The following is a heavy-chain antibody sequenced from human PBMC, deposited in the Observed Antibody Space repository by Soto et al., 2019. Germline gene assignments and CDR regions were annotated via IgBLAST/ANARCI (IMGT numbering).Heavy chain of an antibody. CDR2: VNPDGSTT. Sequence: EVQLVESGGGLVQPGGSLRLSCAASKFSFSGYWMHWVRQAPGKGLMWVSRVNPDGSTTTYADSVKGRFTISRDNAKNTVFLPMNILRDDDTAVYYCAKVARRSYDGCDPWGQGTLVTVSS. J-gene: IGHJ5*02. CDR1: KFSFSGYW. V-gene: IGHV3-74*01. CDR3: AKVARRSYDGCDP. D-gene: IGHD1-26*01.